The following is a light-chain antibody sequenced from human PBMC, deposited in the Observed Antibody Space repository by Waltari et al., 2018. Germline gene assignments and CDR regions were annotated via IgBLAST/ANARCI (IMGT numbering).Light chain of an antibody. V-gene: IGKV3-20*01. Sequence: EIVLTQSPGTPSLSTGDRATLSCRASQSVSRTLAWYQQKPVKAPRLLIYDASSRATGIPDRFSGSGSGTDFSLTISRLEPEDFAVYYCQKYGTLPATFGQGTKVEIK. CDR1: QSVSRT. CDR3: QKYGTLPAT. CDR2: DAS. J-gene: IGKJ1*01.